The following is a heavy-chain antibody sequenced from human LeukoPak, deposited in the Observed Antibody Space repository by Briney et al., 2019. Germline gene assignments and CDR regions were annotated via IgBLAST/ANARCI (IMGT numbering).Heavy chain of an antibody. CDR1: GYTFSDYD. D-gene: IGHD2-21*01. CDR2: MNPTSGDT. V-gene: IGHV1-8*01. CDR3: ARVVMKAFYYYYMDV. J-gene: IGHJ6*03. Sequence: ASVKVSCKASGYTFSDYDVNWVRQAPGQGLEWMGWMNPTSGDTGYAQKFQGRVTMTRSMSRNTAYMELSRLRSEDIAVYFCARVVMKAFYYYYMDVWGKGTT.